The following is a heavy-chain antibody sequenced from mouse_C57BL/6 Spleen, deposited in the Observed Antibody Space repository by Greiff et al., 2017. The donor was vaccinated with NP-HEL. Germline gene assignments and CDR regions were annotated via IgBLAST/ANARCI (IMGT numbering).Heavy chain of an antibody. CDR1: GYTFTGYW. J-gene: IGHJ4*01. D-gene: IGHD1-1*01. V-gene: IGHV1-9*01. Sequence: VQRVESGAELMKPGASVKLSCKATGYTFTGYWIEWVKQRPGHGLEWIGEILPGSGSTNYNEKFKGKATFTADTSSNTAYMQLSSLTTEDSAIYYCARRFITTVVATDYYAMDYWGQGTSVTVSS. CDR3: ARRFITTVVATDYYAMDY. CDR2: ILPGSGST.